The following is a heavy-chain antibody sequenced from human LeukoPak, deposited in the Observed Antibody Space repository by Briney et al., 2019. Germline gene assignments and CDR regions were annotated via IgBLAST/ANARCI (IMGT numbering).Heavy chain of an antibody. J-gene: IGHJ4*02. Sequence: GGSLRLSCEASGFTFSSYWMSWVRQAPGKGLEWVANIRDDGGEIYYVDSVKGRFTISRDNAKSSLFLQMNSLRAEDTAVYYCAKDRYDSSIVTTYDYWGQGTLVTVSS. D-gene: IGHD3-22*01. CDR1: GFTFSSYW. V-gene: IGHV3-7*03. CDR3: AKDRYDSSIVTTYDY. CDR2: IRDDGGEI.